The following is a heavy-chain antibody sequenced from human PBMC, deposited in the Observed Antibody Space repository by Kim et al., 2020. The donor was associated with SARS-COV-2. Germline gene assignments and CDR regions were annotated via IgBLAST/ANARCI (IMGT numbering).Heavy chain of an antibody. CDR3: ARVYYDSSGYINWFDP. V-gene: IGHV3-21*01. D-gene: IGHD3-22*01. Sequence: GGSLRLSCAASGFTFSSYSMNWVRQAPGKGLEWVSSISSSSSYIYYADSVKGRFTISRDNAKNSLYLQMNSLRAEDTAVYYCARVYYDSSGYINWFDPWGQGTLVTVSS. CDR2: ISSSSSYI. J-gene: IGHJ5*02. CDR1: GFTFSSYS.